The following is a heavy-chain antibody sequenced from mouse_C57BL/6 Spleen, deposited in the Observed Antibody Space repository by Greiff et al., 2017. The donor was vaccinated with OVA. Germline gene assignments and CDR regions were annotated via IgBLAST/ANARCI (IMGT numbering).Heavy chain of an antibody. CDR2: IYPGSGNT. J-gene: IGHJ2*01. CDR3: ARVDSTGQKAEKSYYFDY. Sequence: QVQLQQSGAELVRPGASVKLSCKASGYTFTDYYINWVKQRPGQGLEWIARIYPGSGNTYYNEKFKGKATLTAEKSSSTAYMQLSSLTSEDSAVYFCARVDSTGQKAEKSYYFDYWGQGTTLTVSS. D-gene: IGHD4-1*02. V-gene: IGHV1-76*01. CDR1: GYTFTDYY.